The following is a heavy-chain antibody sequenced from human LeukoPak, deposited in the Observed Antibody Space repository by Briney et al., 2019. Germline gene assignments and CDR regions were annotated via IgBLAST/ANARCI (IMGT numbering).Heavy chain of an antibody. CDR3: ARYYYDSSGYWT. CDR1: GGSISSSSYY. CDR2: IYYSGST. D-gene: IGHD3-22*01. Sequence: SETLSLTCTVSGGSISSSSYYWGWIRQPLGKGLEWIGSIYYSGSTYYNPSLKSRVTISVDTSKNQFSLKLSSVTAADTAVYYCARYYYDSSGYWTWGQGTLVTVSS. V-gene: IGHV4-39*01. J-gene: IGHJ5*02.